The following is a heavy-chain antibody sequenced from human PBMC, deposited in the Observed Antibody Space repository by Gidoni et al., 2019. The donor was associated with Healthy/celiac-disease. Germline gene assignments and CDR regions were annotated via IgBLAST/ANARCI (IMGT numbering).Heavy chain of an antibody. Sequence: EVQLVESGGGLVQPGGSLRLSCSASVFPFSRYAMNGGRQAPGKGLEYGSAMSRNGGSTYYADSVKGRFTISRENSKNTLYLKMSSLRAEDTAVYYCVKGEDGSGSYFDYWGQGTRVTVSA. CDR3: VKGEDGSGSYFDY. J-gene: IGHJ4*02. V-gene: IGHV3-64D*09. D-gene: IGHD3-10*01. CDR2: MSRNGGST. CDR1: VFPFSRYA.